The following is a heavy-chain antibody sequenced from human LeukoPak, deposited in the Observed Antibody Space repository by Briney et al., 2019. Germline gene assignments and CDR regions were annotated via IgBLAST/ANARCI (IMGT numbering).Heavy chain of an antibody. J-gene: IGHJ4*02. D-gene: IGHD3-10*01. CDR2: MYQSGST. Sequence: SETLSLTCAVSGASISSYNWWNWVRQSPGQRLERSGEMYQSGSTSYTPSLKSRVTISIDKSKNQFPLKLTSMTAADTAVYYCARGPGLYGSGTSTIHWGQGALVTVSS. CDR1: GASISSYNW. CDR3: ARGPGLYGSGTSTIH. V-gene: IGHV4-4*02.